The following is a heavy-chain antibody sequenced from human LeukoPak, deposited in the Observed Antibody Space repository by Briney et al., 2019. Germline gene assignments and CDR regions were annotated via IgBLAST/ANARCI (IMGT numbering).Heavy chain of an antibody. J-gene: IGHJ4*02. D-gene: IGHD6-6*01. V-gene: IGHV3-74*01. CDR2: INSDGTTT. CDR3: ARQYSSSSEFDY. Sequence: AGGSLRLSCAASGFTLSNYWMHWVRHAPGKGLVSVSRINSDGTTTSSADSVKGRFTISRDNAKNTLYLQMNSLRAEDTAVYYCARQYSSSSEFDYWGQGTLVTVSS. CDR1: GFTLSNYW.